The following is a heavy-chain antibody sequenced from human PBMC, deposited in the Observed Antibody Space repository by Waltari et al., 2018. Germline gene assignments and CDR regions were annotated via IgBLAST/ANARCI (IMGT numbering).Heavy chain of an antibody. J-gene: IGHJ4*02. D-gene: IGHD6-19*01. Sequence: EVQLVESGGGLVQPGGSLRLSCAASGFTFSSYWWSWVRQAPGKGVEWVANIKQDGSEKYSGDSVKGRFTISRDNAKNSLSRQRNSLRAEDTAVYFCARLYNTGWYGIDYWGQGTLVTVSS. V-gene: IGHV3-7*01. CDR3: ARLYNTGWYGIDY. CDR2: IKQDGSEK. CDR1: GFTFSSYW.